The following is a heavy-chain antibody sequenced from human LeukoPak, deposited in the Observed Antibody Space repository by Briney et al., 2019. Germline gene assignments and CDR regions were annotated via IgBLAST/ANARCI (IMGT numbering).Heavy chain of an antibody. V-gene: IGHV3-15*01. D-gene: IGHD3-22*01. CDR2: IKSKTDGGTT. CDR3: TTQADYYDSSGYPY. Sequence: GGPLRLSCAASGFTFSNAWMSWVRQAPGKGLEWVGRIKSKTDGGTTDYAAPVKGRFTISRDDSKNTLYLQMNSLKTEDTAVYYCTTQADYYDSSGYPYWGQGTLVTVSS. J-gene: IGHJ4*02. CDR1: GFTFSNAW.